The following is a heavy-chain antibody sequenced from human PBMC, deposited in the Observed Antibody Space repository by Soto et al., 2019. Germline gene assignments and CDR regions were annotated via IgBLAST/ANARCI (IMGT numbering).Heavy chain of an antibody. CDR2: ISYDGSNK. CDR1: GFTFSSYG. Sequence: HPGGSLRLSCAASGFTFSSYGMHWVRQAPGKGLEWVAVISYDGSNKYYADSVKGRFTISRDNSKNTLYLQMNSLRAEDTAVYYCAKKIGRYDSSGYSGDAFDIWGQGPMVTVSS. J-gene: IGHJ3*02. CDR3: AKKIGRYDSSGYSGDAFDI. V-gene: IGHV3-30*18. D-gene: IGHD3-22*01.